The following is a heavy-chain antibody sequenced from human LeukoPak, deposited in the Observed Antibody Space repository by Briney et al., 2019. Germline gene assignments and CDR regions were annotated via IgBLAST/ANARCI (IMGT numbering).Heavy chain of an antibody. J-gene: IGHJ4*02. CDR1: VSGDSTVSGGSMTTYY. D-gene: IGHD5-12*01. V-gene: IGHV4-59*08. Sequence: SETLSLTCTVSGDSTVSGGSMTTYYWTWLRQPPGKALEWIGFVYYSGVTKYNPSLESRVTISLDASKNQFSLKLSSVTAADTAMYYCARRVAIKPKYFFDSWGQGTLVTVSS. CDR2: VYYSGVT. CDR3: ARRVAIKPKYFFDS.